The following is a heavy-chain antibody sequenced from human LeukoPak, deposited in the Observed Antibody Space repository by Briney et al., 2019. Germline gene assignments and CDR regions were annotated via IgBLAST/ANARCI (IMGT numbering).Heavy chain of an antibody. Sequence: SETLSLTSTVSGGSISSGAYYGSWIRQHPGKGLEGIGYIYYSGSTYYNPSLKSRVTISIDTYKNQSSLKLSSVTAADTAVYYCARLNCSGGSCYSVDHWGQGTLVTVSS. CDR3: ARLNCSGGSCYSVDH. J-gene: IGHJ5*02. V-gene: IGHV4-30-4*08. CDR2: IYYSGST. CDR1: GGSISSGAYY. D-gene: IGHD2-15*01.